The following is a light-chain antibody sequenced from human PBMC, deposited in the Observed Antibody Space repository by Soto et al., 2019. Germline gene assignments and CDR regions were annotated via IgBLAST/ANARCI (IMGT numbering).Light chain of an antibody. Sequence: EIVLTQSPGTLSLSPGERATLSCRASQSVSSAYLAWYQHKPGQPPTLLIYAASSRVTGIPDRFSGSGSGTDFTLTTSRLEPEDFAVYYCQQYGSSLTWTFGQGTKVEIK. CDR3: QQYGSSLTWT. V-gene: IGKV3-20*01. CDR1: QSVSSAY. J-gene: IGKJ1*01. CDR2: AAS.